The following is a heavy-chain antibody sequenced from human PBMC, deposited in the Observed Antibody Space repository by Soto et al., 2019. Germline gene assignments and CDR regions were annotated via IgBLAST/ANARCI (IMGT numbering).Heavy chain of an antibody. CDR1: GFTFSSYA. D-gene: IGHD4-17*01. Sequence: EVQLLESGGGLVQPGGSLRLSCAASGFTFSSYAMSWFRLARGKGLEWVSAISGSGGGTYYADSVKGRFTISRDNSENTLYLQMNSLRAEDTAVYYCAKCMTTVPTFPFDIWGQGTMVIVSS. CDR3: AKCMTTVPTFPFDI. V-gene: IGHV3-23*01. J-gene: IGHJ3*02. CDR2: ISGSGGGT.